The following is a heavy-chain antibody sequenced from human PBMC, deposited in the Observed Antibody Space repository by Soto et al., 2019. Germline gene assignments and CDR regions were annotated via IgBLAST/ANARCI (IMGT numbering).Heavy chain of an antibody. D-gene: IGHD6-6*01. CDR3: VKQDSSSSGIYDYYYYGMDV. Sequence: PGGSLRLPCSASGFTFSSYAMHWVRQAPGRGLEYVSAISSNGGSTYYADSVKGRFTISRDNSKNTLYLQMSSLRAEDTAVYYCVKQDSSSSGIYDYYYYGMDVWGQGTTVTVS. J-gene: IGHJ6*02. V-gene: IGHV3-64D*06. CDR2: ISSNGGST. CDR1: GFTFSSYA.